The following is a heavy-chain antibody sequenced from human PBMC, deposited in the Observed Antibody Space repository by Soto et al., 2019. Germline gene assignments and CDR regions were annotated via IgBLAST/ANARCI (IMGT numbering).Heavy chain of an antibody. CDR2: LSGSGVST. J-gene: IGHJ4*02. D-gene: IGHD3-22*01. CDR3: AKIESRFYYDSTGYYPFDY. V-gene: IGHV3-23*01. Sequence: GRSLRLSYAASGFTFGNYAMTWVRQAPGKGLEWVSALSGSGVSTYYADSVMGRFTISRDNSKNTVCLQMNSLRAEDTAVYYCAKIESRFYYDSTGYYPFDYWGQGTLVTVSS. CDR1: GFTFGNYA.